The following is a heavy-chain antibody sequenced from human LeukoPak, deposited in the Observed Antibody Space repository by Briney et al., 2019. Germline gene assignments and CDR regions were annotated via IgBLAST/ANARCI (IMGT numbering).Heavy chain of an antibody. J-gene: IGHJ4*02. D-gene: IGHD6-13*01. CDR2: ISGSGGST. Sequence: GGSLRLSCAASGFTFSSYAMSWVRQAPGKGLEWVSAISGSGGSTYYADSVKGRFAISRDNSKNTLYLQMNSLRAEDTAVYYCAKSTGYSSSSYFDYWGQGTLVTVSS. CDR1: GFTFSSYA. CDR3: AKSTGYSSSSYFDY. V-gene: IGHV3-23*01.